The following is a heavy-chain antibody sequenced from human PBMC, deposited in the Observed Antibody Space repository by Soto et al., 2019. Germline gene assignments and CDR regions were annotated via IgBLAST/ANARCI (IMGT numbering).Heavy chain of an antibody. D-gene: IGHD5-18*01. Sequence: EVQLVESGGGLVQPGGSLRLSCTASGFIVTDTYMSWVRRTPAKGLQWVSGIFTGDATYYADSVKGRFTISRDKAKNTLYLQMNSLSAEDTAIYYCARGPSEAYIYGSNWGHFDYWGQGVLVTVSS. CDR2: IFTGDAT. V-gene: IGHV3-53*01. CDR1: GFIVTDTY. J-gene: IGHJ4*02. CDR3: ARGPSEAYIYGSNWGHFDY.